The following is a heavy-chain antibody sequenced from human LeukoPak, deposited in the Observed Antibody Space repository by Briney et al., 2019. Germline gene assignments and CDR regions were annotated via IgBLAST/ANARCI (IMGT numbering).Heavy chain of an antibody. J-gene: IGHJ4*02. D-gene: IGHD4-23*01. CDR1: GGSFSGYY. CDR3: ARGGRATLVF. Sequence: PSETLSLTCAVYGGSFSGYYWSWIRQPPGKGLEWIGEINHSGSTNYNPSLKSRVTISVDTSKNQFSLKLSSVTAADTAVYYCARGGRATLVFWGQGTLVTASS. CDR2: INHSGST. V-gene: IGHV4-34*01.